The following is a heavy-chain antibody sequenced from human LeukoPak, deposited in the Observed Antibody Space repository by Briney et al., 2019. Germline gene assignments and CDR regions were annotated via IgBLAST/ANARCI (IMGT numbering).Heavy chain of an antibody. J-gene: IGHJ3*02. CDR2: MNPNSGNT. CDR1: GYTFRSYD. Sequence: ASVKVFCKASGYTFRSYDINWVRQAPGQGLEWLGWMNPNSGNTGYAPKFQGRVTMTMVTSINTAYMELTSLRSEDTAVYFCVRGDLPTTVLNDPFNIWGQGTMVTVSS. V-gene: IGHV1-8*01. CDR3: VRGDLPTTVLNDPFNI. D-gene: IGHD4-11*01.